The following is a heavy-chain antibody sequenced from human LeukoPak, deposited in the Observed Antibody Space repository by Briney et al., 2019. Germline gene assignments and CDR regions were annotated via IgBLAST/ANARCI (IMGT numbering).Heavy chain of an antibody. J-gene: IGHJ4*02. D-gene: IGHD6-19*01. Sequence: PGGSLGLSCAASGFTFSSYSMNWVRQAPGKGLEWVSYISSSSSTIYYADSVKGRFTISRDNAKNSLYLQMNSLRAEDTAVYYCARDPVAGIDYWGQGTLVTVSS. CDR2: ISSSSSTI. V-gene: IGHV3-48*01. CDR3: ARDPVAGIDY. CDR1: GFTFSSYS.